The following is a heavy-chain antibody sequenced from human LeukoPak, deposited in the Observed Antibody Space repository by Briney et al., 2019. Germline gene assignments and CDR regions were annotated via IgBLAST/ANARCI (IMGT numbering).Heavy chain of an antibody. CDR3: ARANRGRELLYYYYYYMGV. CDR1: GGSISRSNYY. CDR2: IYYSGTT. Sequence: SETLSLTCSVSGGSISRSNYYWDWIRQPPGKGLEWIGSIYYSGTTNYNPSLKSRVTISVDTSKNQFSLKLSSVTAADTAVYYCARANRGRELLYYYYYYMGVWGKGTTVTVSS. V-gene: IGHV4-39*07. D-gene: IGHD1-26*01. J-gene: IGHJ6*03.